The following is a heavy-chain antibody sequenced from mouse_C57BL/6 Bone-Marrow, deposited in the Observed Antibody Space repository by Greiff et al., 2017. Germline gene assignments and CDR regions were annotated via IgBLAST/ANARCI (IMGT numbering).Heavy chain of an antibody. CDR3: ASRHYYGSRNFDY. CDR2: IYPRSGNT. J-gene: IGHJ2*01. CDR1: GYTFTSYG. Sequence: VLLQQSGAELARPGASVKLSCKASGYTFTSYGISWVKQRTGQGLEWIGEIYPRSGNTYYNEKFKGKATLTADKSSSTAYMELRSLTSEDSAVYFCASRHYYGSRNFDYWGQGTTLTVSS. V-gene: IGHV1-81*01. D-gene: IGHD1-1*01.